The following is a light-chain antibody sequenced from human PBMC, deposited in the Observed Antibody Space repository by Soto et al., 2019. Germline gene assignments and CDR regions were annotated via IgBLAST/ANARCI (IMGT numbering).Light chain of an antibody. CDR3: QQSYSTPIT. CDR1: QRVSTY. V-gene: IGKV1-39*01. CDR2: AAS. Sequence: DIQMTQSPSSLSASVGDRVTISCRASQRVSTYLNWYQQRPGKVPKLLIYAASTLQSGVPSTFSGSGSGTDFTLTISSLQPEDFATYYCQQSYSTPITFGQGTRLEIK. J-gene: IGKJ5*01.